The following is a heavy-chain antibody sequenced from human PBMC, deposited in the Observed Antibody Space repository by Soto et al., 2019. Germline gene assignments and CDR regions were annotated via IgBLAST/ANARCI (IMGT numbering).Heavy chain of an antibody. CDR2: IIPIFGTA. CDR3: ARDVRYNWNYGGPGYCYGMDV. D-gene: IGHD1-7*01. J-gene: IGHJ6*02. Sequence: SVKVSCKASGGTFSSYAISWVRQAPGQGLEWMGGIIPIFGTANYAQKFQGRVTITADESTSTAYMELSRLRSEDTAVYYCARDVRYNWNYGGPGYCYGMDVSGQGTTVTVSS. V-gene: IGHV1-69*13. CDR1: GGTFSSYA.